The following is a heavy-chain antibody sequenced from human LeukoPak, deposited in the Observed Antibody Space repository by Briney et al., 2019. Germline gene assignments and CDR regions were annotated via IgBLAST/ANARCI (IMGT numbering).Heavy chain of an antibody. CDR2: IYPGDSGT. CDR1: GYSFTNYW. V-gene: IGHV5-51*01. D-gene: IGHD6-19*01. Sequence: GESLEISCKGSGYSFTNYWIGWVRQMPGKGLEWMGIIYPGDSGTRYSPPFQGQVTISADKSISTAYLQWSSLKASDTAMYYCARHLTYASAWYCPDYWGQGTLVTVSS. J-gene: IGHJ4*02. CDR3: ARHLTYASAWYCPDY.